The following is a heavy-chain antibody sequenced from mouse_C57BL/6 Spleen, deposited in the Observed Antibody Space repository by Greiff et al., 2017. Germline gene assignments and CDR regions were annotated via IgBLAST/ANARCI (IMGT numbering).Heavy chain of an antibody. Sequence: EVQLQQSGPELVKPGASVKISCKASGYTFTDYYMNWVKQSHGKSLEWIGDINPNNGGTSYNQKFKGKATLTVDKSSSTAYMELRSLTSEDSAVYYCALLSPFDYWGQGTTLTVSS. D-gene: IGHD2-1*01. CDR2: INPNNGGT. J-gene: IGHJ2*01. V-gene: IGHV1-26*01. CDR3: ALLSPFDY. CDR1: GYTFTDYY.